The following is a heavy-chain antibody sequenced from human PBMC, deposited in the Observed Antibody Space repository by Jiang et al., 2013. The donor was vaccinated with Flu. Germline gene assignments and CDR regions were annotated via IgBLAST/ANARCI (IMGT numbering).Heavy chain of an antibody. CDR1: GGSISSGSHY. CDR3: ARDRSVDQWLPSETTPYYFES. V-gene: IGHV4-61*02. D-gene: IGHD6-19*01. J-gene: IGHJ4*02. CDR2: IYITGST. Sequence: GLVKPSQTLSLTCTVSGGSISSGSHYWSWIRQPAGKGLEWVGRIYITGSTNYNPSLKSRVTISLDTSKNQFSLKLTSVTAADTAVYYCARDRSVDQWLPSETTPYYFESWGQGTLVTVSS.